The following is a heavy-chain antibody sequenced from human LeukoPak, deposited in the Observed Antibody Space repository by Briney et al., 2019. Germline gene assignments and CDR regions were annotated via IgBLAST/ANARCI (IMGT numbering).Heavy chain of an antibody. CDR3: ARAGAVAGVY. CDR1: GGSISSSSYY. D-gene: IGHD6-19*01. Sequence: SETLSLTWTVSGGSISSSSYYWGWIRQPPGKGLEWIGSIYYSGSTYYNPSLKSRVTISVDTSKNQFSLKLSSVTAADTAVYYCARAGAVAGVYWGQGTLVTVSS. V-gene: IGHV4-39*01. J-gene: IGHJ4*02. CDR2: IYYSGST.